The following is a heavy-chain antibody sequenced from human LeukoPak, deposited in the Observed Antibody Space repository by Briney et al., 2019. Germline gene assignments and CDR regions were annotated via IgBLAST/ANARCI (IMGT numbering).Heavy chain of an antibody. Sequence: ASVMVSFKASGYTLTNYDINWVRQATGQGLEWMGWMSPRSGDTRYSQKFQGRLTIARNTSMNTAYMELSSLKSEDTAVYYCARSKAVGGAGWLDPWGQGTLVIVSS. CDR2: MSPRSGDT. D-gene: IGHD6-19*01. CDR3: ARSKAVGGAGWLDP. CDR1: GYTLTNYD. V-gene: IGHV1-8*01. J-gene: IGHJ5*02.